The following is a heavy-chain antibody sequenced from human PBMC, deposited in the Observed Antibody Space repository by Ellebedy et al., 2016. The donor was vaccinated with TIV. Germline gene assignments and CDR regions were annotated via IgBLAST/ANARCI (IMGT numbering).Heavy chain of an antibody. Sequence: AASVKVSCKASGYTCTNYYMNWGRQAPGQGLEWMGIINPGSGGTSYAQKFQGRVTMTRDTSTSTVYMELSSLSSEDTALYYCARATLSGVFYGMDVWGQGTTVTVSS. V-gene: IGHV1-46*01. D-gene: IGHD3-16*02. CDR2: INPGSGGT. CDR3: ARATLSGVFYGMDV. J-gene: IGHJ6*02. CDR1: GYTCTNYY.